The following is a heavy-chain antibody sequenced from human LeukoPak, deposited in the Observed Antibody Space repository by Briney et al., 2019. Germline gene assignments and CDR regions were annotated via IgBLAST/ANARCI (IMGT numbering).Heavy chain of an antibody. J-gene: IGHJ3*02. CDR2: IYSGGST. CDR1: GFTVSSDS. CDR3: ARVDDLDAFDT. D-gene: IGHD2-2*03. Sequence: GGSLRLSCAASGFTVSSDSMSWVRQAPGKGLEWVSFIYSGGSTYYADSVKGRFTISRDNSNNTLFLQMNGLRAEDTAVYYCARVDDLDAFDTWGQGTMVTVSS. V-gene: IGHV3-53*05.